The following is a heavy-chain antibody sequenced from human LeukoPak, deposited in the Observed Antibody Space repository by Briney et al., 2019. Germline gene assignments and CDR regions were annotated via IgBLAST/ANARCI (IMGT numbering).Heavy chain of an antibody. CDR2: INHSGST. Sequence: PSETLSLTCAVYGGSFSGYYWSWIRQPPGKGLEWIGEINHSGSTNYNPSLKSRVTISVDTSKNQFSLKLSSVTAADTAVYYCARGMDDYGDYEGHSRYYYYMDVWGKGTTVTVSS. CDR1: GGSFSGYY. J-gene: IGHJ6*03. D-gene: IGHD4-17*01. V-gene: IGHV4-34*01. CDR3: ARGMDDYGDYEGHSRYYYYMDV.